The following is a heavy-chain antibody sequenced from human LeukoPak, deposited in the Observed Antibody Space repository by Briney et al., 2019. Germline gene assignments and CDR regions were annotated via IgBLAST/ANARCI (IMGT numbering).Heavy chain of an antibody. J-gene: IGHJ4*02. D-gene: IGHD3-22*01. Sequence: GGSLRLSCAASGFTFSSYGIHWVRQAPGKGLDWVAFIRYDGSSKYYADSMKGRFTISRDNSKNTLSLQMNSLRAEDTAVYYCARGPAASGYYDSRGRYGYFDYWGQGTLVTVSS. CDR2: IRYDGSSK. CDR1: GFTFSSYG. V-gene: IGHV3-30*02. CDR3: ARGPAASGYYDSRGRYGYFDY.